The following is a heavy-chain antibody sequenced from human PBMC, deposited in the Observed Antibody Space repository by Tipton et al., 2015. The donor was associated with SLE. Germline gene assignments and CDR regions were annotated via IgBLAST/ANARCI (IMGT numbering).Heavy chain of an antibody. V-gene: IGHV3-49*04. CDR3: AKASAEAAAGMGDY. J-gene: IGHJ4*02. D-gene: IGHD6-13*01. CDR2: IRSKAYGGTT. CDR1: GFTFGDYA. Sequence: SLRLSCTASGFTFGDYAMSWVRQAPGKGLEWVGFIRSKAYGGTTEYAASVKGRFTISRDDSKSIAYLQMNSLRPEDTAVYYCAKASAEAAAGMGDYWGQGTLVTVSS.